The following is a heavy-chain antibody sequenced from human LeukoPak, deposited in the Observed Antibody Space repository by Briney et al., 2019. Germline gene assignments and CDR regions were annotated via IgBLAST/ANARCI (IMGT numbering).Heavy chain of an antibody. Sequence: GGSLRLSCAASGFTFSSYNMNWVRQAPGKGLGWVSFITSSSSYIYYADSVKGRFTISRDNAKNSLYLQMNSLRAEDTAVYYCARDRGSYDAFDIWGQGTMVTVSS. CDR3: ARDRGSYDAFDI. D-gene: IGHD1-26*01. J-gene: IGHJ3*02. CDR1: GFTFSSYN. CDR2: ITSSSSYI. V-gene: IGHV3-21*01.